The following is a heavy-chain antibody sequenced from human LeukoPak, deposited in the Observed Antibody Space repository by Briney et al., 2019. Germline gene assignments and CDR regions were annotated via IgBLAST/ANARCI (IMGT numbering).Heavy chain of an antibody. CDR3: AKDGYSSGWYPDAFDI. V-gene: IGHV3-30*02. CDR1: GFTFSSYG. Sequence: GGSLRLSCAASGFTFSSYGMHWVRQAPGKGLEWVAFIRYDGSNKYYADSVKGRFTISRDNSKNTLYLQMNSLRAEDTAVYYCAKDGYSSGWYPDAFDIWGQGTMVTVSS. D-gene: IGHD6-19*01. J-gene: IGHJ3*02. CDR2: IRYDGSNK.